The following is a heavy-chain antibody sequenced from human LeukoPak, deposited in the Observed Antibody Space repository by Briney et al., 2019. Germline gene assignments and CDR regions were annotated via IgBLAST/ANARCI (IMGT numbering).Heavy chain of an antibody. D-gene: IGHD3-3*02. J-gene: IGHJ5*02. CDR2: INHSGST. CDR1: GGSFSGYY. Sequence: PSETLSLTCAVYGGSFSGYYWSWIRQPPGKGLEWIGEINHSGSTNYNPSLKSRVTISVDTSKNQFSLKLSSVTAADTAVYYCARVSDNWFDPWGQGTLVTVSS. V-gene: IGHV4-34*01. CDR3: ARVSDNWFDP.